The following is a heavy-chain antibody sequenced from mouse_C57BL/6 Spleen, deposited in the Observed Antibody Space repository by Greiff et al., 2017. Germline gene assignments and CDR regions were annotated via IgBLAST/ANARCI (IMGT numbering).Heavy chain of an antibody. Sequence: VQLQQPGAELVKPGASVKLSCKASGYTFTSYWMHWVKQRPGRGLEWIGRIYPNRGGTKYNEKFKSKATLTVDTPSSPAYLHLSSLTSEDSAVYYGSEGEVYDCDFDYWGQGTTLTVSS. J-gene: IGHJ2*01. CDR2: IYPNRGGT. CDR3: SEGEVYDCDFDY. CDR1: GYTFTSYW. V-gene: IGHV1-72*01. D-gene: IGHD2-4*01.